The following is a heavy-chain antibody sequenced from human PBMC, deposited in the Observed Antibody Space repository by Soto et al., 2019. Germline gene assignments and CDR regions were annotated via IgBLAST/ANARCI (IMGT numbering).Heavy chain of an antibody. Sequence: GGSLRLSCAASGFSFSSYAMSWVRQAPGKGLEWVSAISGSGGSTYYADSVKGRFTISRDNSKNTLYLQMNSLRAEDTAVYYCAKELVLISVAGPWWFDSWGRGTLVIGSS. CDR1: GFSFSSYA. J-gene: IGHJ5*01. D-gene: IGHD6-19*01. CDR2: ISGSGGST. CDR3: AKELVLISVAGPWWFDS. V-gene: IGHV3-23*01.